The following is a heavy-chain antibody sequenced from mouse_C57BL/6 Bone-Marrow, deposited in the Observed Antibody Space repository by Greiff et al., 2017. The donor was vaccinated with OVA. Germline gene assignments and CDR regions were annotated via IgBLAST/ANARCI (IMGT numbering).Heavy chain of an antibody. CDR1: GYSFTGYY. CDR3: ASPYYYGSSYGWYFDV. Sequence: VQLKQSGPELVKPGASVKISCKASGYSFTGYYMHWVKQSHGNILDWIGYIYPYNGVSSYNQKFKGKATLTVDKSSSTAYMELRSLTSEDSAVYYCASPYYYGSSYGWYFDVWGTGTTVTVSS. V-gene: IGHV1-31*01. CDR2: IYPYNGVS. J-gene: IGHJ1*03. D-gene: IGHD1-1*01.